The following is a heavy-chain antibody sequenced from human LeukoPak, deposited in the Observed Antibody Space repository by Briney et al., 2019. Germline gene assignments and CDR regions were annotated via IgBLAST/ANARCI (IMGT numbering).Heavy chain of an antibody. D-gene: IGHD3-3*01. J-gene: IGHJ6*03. Sequence: SETLSLTCTVSGGSISSHYWSWIRQPPGKGLEWIGQIYHSGTTNYHPSLNSRVTISVDTSKNQCSLNLTSVTAADTAVYYCARAYDDDYYYYKDVWGKGTTVTVSS. CDR1: GGSISSHY. V-gene: IGHV4-59*11. CDR2: IYHSGTT. CDR3: ARAYDDDYYYYKDV.